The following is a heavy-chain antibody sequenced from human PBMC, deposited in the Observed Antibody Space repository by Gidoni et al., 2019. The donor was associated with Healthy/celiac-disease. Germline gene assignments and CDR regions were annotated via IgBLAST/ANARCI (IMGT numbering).Heavy chain of an antibody. J-gene: IGHJ4*02. CDR3: ARDLYYDSSGYNRFPYYFDY. D-gene: IGHD3-22*01. CDR1: GYTFTSYG. Sequence: QVQLVQSGAEVKKPGASVKVSCKASGYTFTSYGISWVRQAPGQGLEWMGWISAYNGNTNYAQKLQGRVTMTTDTSTSTAYMELRSLRSDDTAVYYCARDLYYDSSGYNRFPYYFDYWGQGTLVTVSS. CDR2: ISAYNGNT. V-gene: IGHV1-18*04.